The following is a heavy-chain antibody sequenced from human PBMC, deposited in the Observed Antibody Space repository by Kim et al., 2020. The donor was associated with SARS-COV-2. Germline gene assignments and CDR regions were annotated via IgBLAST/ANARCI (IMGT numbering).Heavy chain of an antibody. D-gene: IGHD5-18*01. CDR2: ISWDGGST. CDR1: GFTFDDYT. V-gene: IGHV3-43*01. Sequence: GGSLRLSCAASGFTFDDYTMHWVRQAPGKGLEWVSLISWDGGSTYYADSVKGRFTISRDNSKNSLYLQMNSLRTEDTALYYCARGERGYSYGVSYYYGMDVWGQGATVTASS. CDR3: ARGERGYSYGVSYYYGMDV. J-gene: IGHJ6*02.